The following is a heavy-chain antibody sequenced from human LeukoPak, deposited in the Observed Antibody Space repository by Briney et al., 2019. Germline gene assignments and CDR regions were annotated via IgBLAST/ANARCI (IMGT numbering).Heavy chain of an antibody. V-gene: IGHV3-30*18. J-gene: IGHJ4*03. D-gene: IGHD3-3*01. CDR2: ISYDGSSE. Sequence: PGGSLRLSCAASGFTFSSYGMHWVRQAPGKGLEWVAVISYDGSSEHYADSVKGRFSISRDNSKNTVLLQMNSLRPEDTAIYYCAKEGAEFWSGYYDYWGQGTTVTVSS. CDR1: GFTFSSYG. CDR3: AKEGAEFWSGYYDY.